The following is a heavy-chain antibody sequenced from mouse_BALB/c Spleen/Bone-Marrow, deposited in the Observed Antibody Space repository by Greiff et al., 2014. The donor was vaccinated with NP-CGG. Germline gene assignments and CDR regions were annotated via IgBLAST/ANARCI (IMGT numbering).Heavy chain of an antibody. D-gene: IGHD2-3*01. CDR2: IDPANGNT. Sequence: VQLQQSGAELVKPGASVKLSCTASGFNIKDTYMHWVKQRPEQGLEWIGRIDPANGNTKYDPKFQSKATITADTSSNTAYLQLSSLTSEDTAVYYCARGLLQYYYAMDYWGQGTSVTVSS. V-gene: IGHV14-3*02. J-gene: IGHJ4*01. CDR3: ARGLLQYYYAMDY. CDR1: GFNIKDTY.